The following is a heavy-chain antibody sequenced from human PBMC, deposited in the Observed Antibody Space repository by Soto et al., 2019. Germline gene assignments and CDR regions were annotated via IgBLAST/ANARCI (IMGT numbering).Heavy chain of an antibody. CDR3: ARHLSSTYYYYGMDV. CDR1: GGSISSSSYY. J-gene: IGHJ6*02. Sequence: SETLSLTCTVSGGSISSSSYYWGWIRQPPGKGLEWIGSIYYSGSTYYNTSLKGRVTISVDTSKNQFSLKLSSVTAADTAVYYCARHLSSTYYYYGMDVWGQGTTVTVS. CDR2: IYYSGST. V-gene: IGHV4-39*01. D-gene: IGHD2-15*01.